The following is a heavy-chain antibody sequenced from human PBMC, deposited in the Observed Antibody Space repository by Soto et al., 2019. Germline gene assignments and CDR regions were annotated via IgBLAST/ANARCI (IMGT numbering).Heavy chain of an antibody. CDR1: GGTFSSYA. Sequence: QVQLVQSGAEVKKPGSSVKVSCKASGGTFSSYAISWVRQAPGQGLEWMGGIIPIFGTANYAQKFQGRVTITAEESTSTAYVELSSLRSEDTAVYYCARHVSHKGPAYYYYGMDVWGQGPTVTVSS. V-gene: IGHV1-69*01. CDR2: IIPIFGTA. CDR3: ARHVSHKGPAYYYYGMDV. J-gene: IGHJ6*02.